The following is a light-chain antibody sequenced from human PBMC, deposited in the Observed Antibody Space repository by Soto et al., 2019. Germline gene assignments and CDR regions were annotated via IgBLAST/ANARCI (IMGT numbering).Light chain of an antibody. J-gene: IGLJ1*01. CDR2: GVN. V-gene: IGLV2-14*03. CDR1: VIDVGGYDS. Sequence: QSVLTQPASVSGSPGQSITISCTGTVIDVGGYDSVSWYQQHPGRAPKLIIYGVNNRPSGVSNRFSASKSADTASLTISGLQAEDEANYYCCSYTTSTTYVXGTGTKVT. CDR3: CSYTTSTTYV.